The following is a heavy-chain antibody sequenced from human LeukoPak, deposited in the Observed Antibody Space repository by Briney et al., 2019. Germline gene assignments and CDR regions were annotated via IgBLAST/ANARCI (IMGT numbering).Heavy chain of an antibody. D-gene: IGHD3-10*01. V-gene: IGHV3-23*01. CDR1: GFTVSSNY. J-gene: IGHJ4*02. CDR3: AKTYFGSGSYYSGPNDS. Sequence: GGSLRLSCAASGFTVSSNYMSWVRQAPEKGLEWVSALSGSGSTTSYADSVKGRFAISRDNSKNTLYLQMNSLRAEDTAVYYCAKTYFGSGSYYSGPNDSWGQGTLVTVSS. CDR2: LSGSGSTT.